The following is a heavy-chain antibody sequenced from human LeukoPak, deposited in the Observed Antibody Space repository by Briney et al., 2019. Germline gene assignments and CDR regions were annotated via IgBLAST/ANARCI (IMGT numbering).Heavy chain of an antibody. J-gene: IGHJ4*02. CDR1: GYTFAAYY. D-gene: IGHD2-21*01. Sequence: GASVKVSCKASGYTFAAYYIHWVRQAPGQGLEWMGWIDTNSGATNYAQKFKGRVTITRDTSIGTAYMELSNLISDDTGVYYCASEAFCDGGSCYVQRVASWGPGTLVTVPS. V-gene: IGHV1-2*02. CDR2: IDTNSGAT. CDR3: ASEAFCDGGSCYVQRVAS.